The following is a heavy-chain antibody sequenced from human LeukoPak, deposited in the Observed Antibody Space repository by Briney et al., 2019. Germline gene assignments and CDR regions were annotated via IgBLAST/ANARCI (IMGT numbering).Heavy chain of an antibody. J-gene: IGHJ6*02. CDR3: AKDGAARYYYYGMDV. Sequence: ETLSLTCTVYGGSFSGYYWSWVRQAPGKGLEWVSAISGSGGSTYYADSVKGRFTISRDNSKNTLYLQMNSLRAEDTAVYYCAKDGAARYYYYGMDVWGQGTTVTVSS. D-gene: IGHD6-6*01. CDR1: GGSFSGYY. CDR2: ISGSGGST. V-gene: IGHV3-23*01.